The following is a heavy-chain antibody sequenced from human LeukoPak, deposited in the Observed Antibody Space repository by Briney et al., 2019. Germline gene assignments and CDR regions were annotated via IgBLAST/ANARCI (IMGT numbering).Heavy chain of an antibody. CDR3: AKYGIVLPPGSHIPHWFDF. J-gene: IGHJ5*01. V-gene: IGHV3-23*01. Sequence: QPGGSLRLSCAASGFTFSTYAMSWVRQAPGKGLEWVSSISGSGGFTYYGDSVKGRFTISRDNSKNTLYLQMNSLRAEDTAVYYCAKYGIVLPPGSHIPHWFDFWGQGSLVTVTS. CDR1: GFTFSTYA. D-gene: IGHD2-8*01. CDR2: ISGSGGFT.